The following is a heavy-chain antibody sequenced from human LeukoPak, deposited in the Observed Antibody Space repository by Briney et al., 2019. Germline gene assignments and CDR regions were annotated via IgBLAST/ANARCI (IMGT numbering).Heavy chain of an antibody. CDR2: INPNSGGT. V-gene: IGHV1-2*02. D-gene: IGHD2-15*01. CDR3: ARFLCSGGSCYGDSFDI. J-gene: IGHJ3*02. CDR1: GYTFTAYY. Sequence: GASVKVSCKPSGYTFTAYYLHWVRQAPGQGLEWMGWINPNSGGTNFAQKFQGRVTMTRDTSITTAYMELSRLRSDDTAVYYCARFLCSGGSCYGDSFDIWGQGTMVTVSS.